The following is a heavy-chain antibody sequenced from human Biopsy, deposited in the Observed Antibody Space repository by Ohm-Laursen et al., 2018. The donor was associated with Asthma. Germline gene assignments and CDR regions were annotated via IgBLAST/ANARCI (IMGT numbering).Heavy chain of an antibody. CDR1: GFTFSSYA. CDR3: ARFKRGYSYGYAGVFDY. J-gene: IGHJ4*02. Sequence: SLRLSCAASGFTFSSYAMHWVRQAPGKGLEWVAVISYDGSNKYYADSVKGRFTISRDNSKNTLYLQMNSLRAEDTAVYYCARFKRGYSYGYAGVFDYWGQGTLVTVSS. CDR2: ISYDGSNK. V-gene: IGHV3-30-3*01. D-gene: IGHD5-18*01.